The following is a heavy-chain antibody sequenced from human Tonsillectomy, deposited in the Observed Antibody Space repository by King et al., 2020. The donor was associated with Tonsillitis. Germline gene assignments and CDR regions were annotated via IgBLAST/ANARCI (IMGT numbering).Heavy chain of an antibody. V-gene: IGHV3-13*05. D-gene: IGHD2-21*02. J-gene: IGHJ3*02. CDR2: IGIAGDP. CDR3: ARAPHCGGFDI. Sequence: WVRQPRGKGLEWVSAIGIAGDPYYPGSVRCRFTLSSENAKNSFYLQMNRMRAGDTAVYYCARAPHCGGFDIWGQGTVVIVSS.